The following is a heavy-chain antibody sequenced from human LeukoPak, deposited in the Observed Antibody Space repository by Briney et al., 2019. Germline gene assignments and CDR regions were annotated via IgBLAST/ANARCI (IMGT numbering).Heavy chain of an antibody. V-gene: IGHV3-23*01. CDR1: GFTFSSYA. CDR3: AKVDSGIVATGSPYFDY. CDR2: LSGSGGST. Sequence: GGSLRLSCAASGFTFSSYAMHWVRQAPGKGLEWVSSLSGSGGSTYHADSVKARFTISRDNSKNTLYLQMNSLRAEDTAVYYCAKVDSGIVATGSPYFDYWGQGTLVTVSS. D-gene: IGHD6-13*01. J-gene: IGHJ4*02.